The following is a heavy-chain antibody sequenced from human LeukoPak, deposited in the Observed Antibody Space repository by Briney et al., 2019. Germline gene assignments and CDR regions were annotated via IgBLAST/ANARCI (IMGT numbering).Heavy chain of an antibody. D-gene: IGHD3-10*01. V-gene: IGHV4-39*07. CDR2: VYYSGTT. CDR3: ARDSYGSGSNHDY. Sequence: SETLSLTCSVSGGSISSRSYYWGWIRQPPGRGLEWIGSVYYSGTTYYNPSLKSRVTISVDTSRNQFSLSLTSVTVADTAVYFCARDSYGSGSNHDYWGQGTLVTVSS. CDR1: GGSISSRSYY. J-gene: IGHJ4*02.